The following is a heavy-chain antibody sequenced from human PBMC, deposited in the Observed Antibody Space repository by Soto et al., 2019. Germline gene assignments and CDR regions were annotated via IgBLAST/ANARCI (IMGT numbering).Heavy chain of an antibody. J-gene: IGHJ6*02. Sequence: QVQLVQSGAEVKNPGASVKVSCKASGYTFTRYGIGWARQAPGQGLEWMGWINTYNSNTNYAQNVQGRFTLTKDTSTSTAYMERRSLRSNDTAIYYCAMVDVYVTPSPQDVWGQGTTVIVSS. V-gene: IGHV1-18*01. CDR2: INTYNSNT. D-gene: IGHD3-16*01. CDR1: GYTFTRYG. CDR3: AMVDVYVTPSPQDV.